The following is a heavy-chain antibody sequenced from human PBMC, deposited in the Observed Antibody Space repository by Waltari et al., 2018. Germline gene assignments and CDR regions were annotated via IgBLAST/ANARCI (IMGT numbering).Heavy chain of an antibody. V-gene: IGHV4-39*01. Sequence: QLQLQESGPGLVKPSETLSLTCTVSGGSISSSSYYWGWIRQPPGKGLEWIGSIYYSGSTYYNSSLKSRVTISVDTSKNQFSLKLSSVTAADTAVYYCARTFFFRTGDYFDYWGQGTLVTVSS. CDR3: ARTFFFRTGDYFDY. J-gene: IGHJ4*02. CDR1: GGSISSSSYY. CDR2: IYYSGST. D-gene: IGHD3-10*01.